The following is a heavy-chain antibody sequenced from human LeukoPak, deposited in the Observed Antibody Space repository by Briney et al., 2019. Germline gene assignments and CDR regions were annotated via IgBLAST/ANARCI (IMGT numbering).Heavy chain of an antibody. CDR1: GGTFSSYA. Sequence: SVKVSCKASGGTFSSYAISWVRQAPGQGLEWMGRIIPILGIANYAQKFQGRVTTTADKSTSTAYMELSSLRSEDTAVYYCATYYSSSEYYYYYGMDVWGQGTTVTVSS. V-gene: IGHV1-69*04. CDR2: IIPILGIA. CDR3: ATYYSSSEYYYYYGMDV. J-gene: IGHJ6*02. D-gene: IGHD6-13*01.